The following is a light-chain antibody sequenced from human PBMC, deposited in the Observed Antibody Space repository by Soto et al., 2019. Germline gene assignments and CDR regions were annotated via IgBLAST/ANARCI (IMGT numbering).Light chain of an antibody. CDR1: QSISSY. CDR2: TAS. Sequence: IQLTQSPSSLSASVGDRVAITCRASQSISSYLNWYQQKPGKAPKLLISTASTLQSGVPSRFSGSGSGTEFTLTISSLQPEDFATYYCQQLNNYPRTFGQGTKVDIK. CDR3: QQLNNYPRT. J-gene: IGKJ1*01. V-gene: IGKV1-9*01.